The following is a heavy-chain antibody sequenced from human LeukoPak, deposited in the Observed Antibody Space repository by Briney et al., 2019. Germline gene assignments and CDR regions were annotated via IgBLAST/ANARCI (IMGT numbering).Heavy chain of an antibody. Sequence: GGSLRLSCAASGFSFSYHGMNWVRQAPGKGLEWLSAISDSGAYTYYADSVKGRFTISRDNSKNTLYLQMNSLRAEDTAVYYCAELGITMIGGVWGKGTTVTISS. V-gene: IGHV3-23*01. D-gene: IGHD3-10*02. CDR3: AELGITMIGGV. CDR1: GFSFSYHG. J-gene: IGHJ6*04. CDR2: ISDSGAYT.